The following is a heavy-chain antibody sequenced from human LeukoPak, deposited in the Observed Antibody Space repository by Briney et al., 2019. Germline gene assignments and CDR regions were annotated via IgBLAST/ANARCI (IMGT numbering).Heavy chain of an antibody. CDR2: INHSGST. Sequence: PSETLSLTCTVSGGSISGYYWSWIRQPPGKGLEWIGEINHSGSTNYNPSLKSRVTISVDTSKNQFSLKLSSVTAADTAVYYCARGGQRAVTQYYYGMDVWGQGTTVTVSS. D-gene: IGHD5-18*01. CDR1: GGSISGYY. CDR3: ARGGQRAVTQYYYGMDV. J-gene: IGHJ6*02. V-gene: IGHV4-34*01.